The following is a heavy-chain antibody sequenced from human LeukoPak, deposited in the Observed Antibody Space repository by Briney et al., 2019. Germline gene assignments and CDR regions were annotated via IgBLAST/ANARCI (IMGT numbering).Heavy chain of an antibody. CDR1: GYIFTNYD. D-gene: IGHD3-10*01. CDR2: ISAYNGNT. J-gene: IGHJ4*02. V-gene: IGHV1-18*01. Sequence: ASVKVSCKASGYIFTNYDINWVRQAPGQGLEWMGWISAYNGNTNYAQKLRGRVTMTTDTSTSTAYMELRSLRSDDTAVYYCARLLWFGEYYFDYWGQGTLVTVSS. CDR3: ARLLWFGEYYFDY.